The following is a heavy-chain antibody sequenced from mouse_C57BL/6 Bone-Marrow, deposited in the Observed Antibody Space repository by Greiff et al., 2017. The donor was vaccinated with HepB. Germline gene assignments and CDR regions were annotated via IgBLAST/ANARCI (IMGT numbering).Heavy chain of an antibody. CDR2: IYPGSGNT. D-gene: IGHD2-3*01. Sequence: VQLQESGAELVRPGASVKLSCKASGYTFTDYYINWVKQRPGQGLEWIARIYPGSGNTYYNEKFKGKATLTAEKSSSTAYMQLSSLTSEDSAVYFCAGYDGYYGAMDYWGQGTSVTVSS. J-gene: IGHJ4*01. CDR1: GYTFTDYY. V-gene: IGHV1-76*01. CDR3: AGYDGYYGAMDY.